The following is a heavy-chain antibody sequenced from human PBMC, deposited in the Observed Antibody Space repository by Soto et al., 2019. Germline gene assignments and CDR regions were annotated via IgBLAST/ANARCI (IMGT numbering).Heavy chain of an antibody. CDR3: ASVLRDYYYYTMDV. Sequence: QVQLQESGPGLVKPSGTLSLTCAVSSGSISSNNWWSWVRQPPGKGLEWIGKIYHSGSTNYSPSFKSRVAISVDKSKDQFSLKLSSVTAADTAVYYCASVLRDYYYYTMDVWGKGTTVTVSS. V-gene: IGHV4-4*02. CDR1: SGSISSNNW. CDR2: IYHSGST. J-gene: IGHJ6*03.